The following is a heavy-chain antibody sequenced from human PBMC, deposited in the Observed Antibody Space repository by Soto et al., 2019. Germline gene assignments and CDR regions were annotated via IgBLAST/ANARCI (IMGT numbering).Heavy chain of an antibody. D-gene: IGHD3-22*01. CDR2: ISAYNGNT. CDR3: ARIGLMYYYDSSGYYFLDY. Sequence: GAPVKVSCKASGYTFTSYGISWVRQAPGQGLEWMGWISAYNGNTNYAQKLQGRVTMTADTSTSTGYMELRSLRSDDTAVYYCARIGLMYYYDSSGYYFLDYWGQGTLVTVSS. J-gene: IGHJ4*02. V-gene: IGHV1-18*04. CDR1: GYTFTSYG.